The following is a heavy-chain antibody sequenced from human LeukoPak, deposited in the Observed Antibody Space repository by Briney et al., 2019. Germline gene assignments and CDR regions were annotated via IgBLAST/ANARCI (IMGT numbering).Heavy chain of an antibody. CDR1: GGSISSGDYY. CDR2: IYYSGST. V-gene: IGHV4-30-4*01. CDR3: ARESQYDSSGYYYNWFDP. Sequence: SETLSLTCTVSGGSISSGDYYWSWIRQPPGKGLEWIGYIYYSGSTYYNPSFKSRVTISVDTSKNQFSLKLSSVTAADTAVYYCARESQYDSSGYYYNWFDPWGQGTLVTVSS. D-gene: IGHD3-22*01. J-gene: IGHJ5*02.